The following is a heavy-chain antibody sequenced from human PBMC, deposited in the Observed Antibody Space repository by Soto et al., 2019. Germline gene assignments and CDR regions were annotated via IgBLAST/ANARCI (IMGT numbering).Heavy chain of an antibody. J-gene: IGHJ4*02. CDR3: ARATETNYDILTGYYRLPRALDY. D-gene: IGHD3-9*01. V-gene: IGHV4-34*01. CDR2: INHSGST. Sequence: PSETLSLTCAVYGGSFSGYYWSWIRQPPGKGLEWIGEINHSGSTNYIPSLKSRVTISVDTSKNQFSLELSSVTAADTAVYYCARATETNYDILTGYYRLPRALDYWGQGTLVTVSS. CDR1: GGSFSGYY.